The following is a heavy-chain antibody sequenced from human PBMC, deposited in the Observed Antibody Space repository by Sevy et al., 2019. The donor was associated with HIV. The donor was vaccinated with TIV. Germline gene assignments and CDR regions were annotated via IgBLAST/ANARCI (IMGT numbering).Heavy chain of an antibody. Sequence: GGSLRLSCAASGFRFNIYEMNWVRQAPGKGLEWVSYISSSGSPIYYADSVKGRFTISRDNAKSSLYLQMNSLRAEDTAVSYCVRGRAMIIYDWGQGTLVTVSS. CDR2: ISSSGSPI. V-gene: IGHV3-48*03. J-gene: IGHJ4*02. CDR1: GFRFNIYE. D-gene: IGHD5-12*01. CDR3: VRGRAMIIYD.